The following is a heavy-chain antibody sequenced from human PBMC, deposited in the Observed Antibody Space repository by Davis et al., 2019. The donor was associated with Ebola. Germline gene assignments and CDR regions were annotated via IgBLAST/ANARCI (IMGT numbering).Heavy chain of an antibody. D-gene: IGHD2-2*01. V-gene: IGHV1-2*02. CDR2: INSNNG. Sequence: ASVKVSCKASGYNFIEYFMHWVRQAPGQGLEWMGRINSNNGDTSISTTYLELSSLRSDDTALYYCVRGGSRSVGYASLYDCWGQGALVTVSS. J-gene: IGHJ4*02. CDR3: VRGGSRSVGYASLYDC. CDR1: GYNFIEYF.